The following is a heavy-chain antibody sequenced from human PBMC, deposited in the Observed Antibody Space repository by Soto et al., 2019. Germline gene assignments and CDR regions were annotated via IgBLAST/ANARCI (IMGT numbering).Heavy chain of an antibody. J-gene: IGHJ6*02. Sequence: EVQLVESGGGLVKPGGSLRLSCAASGFTFSSYSMNWVRQAPGKGLEWVSSISSSSSYIYYADSVKGRFTISRDNAKNSVFLQMNCVRAEDTAVYYCARGIRSTSEGDYGMDVWGQGTTVTVSS. CDR1: GFTFSSYS. D-gene: IGHD1-20*01. CDR3: ARGIRSTSEGDYGMDV. V-gene: IGHV3-21*01. CDR2: ISSSSSYI.